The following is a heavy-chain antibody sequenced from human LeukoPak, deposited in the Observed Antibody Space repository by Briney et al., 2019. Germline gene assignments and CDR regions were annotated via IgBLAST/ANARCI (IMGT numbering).Heavy chain of an antibody. CDR2: ISCSGSTI. D-gene: IGHD6-13*01. V-gene: IGHV3-48*03. CDR3: ARGGAAAGIGYYYYGMDV. J-gene: IGHJ6*04. CDR1: GFTFSSYE. Sequence: GRSLRLSCAASGFTFSSYEMNWVRQAPGKGLEWVSYISCSGSTIYYADSVKGRFTISRDNAKNSLYLQMNSLRAEDTAVYYCARGGAAAGIGYYYYGMDVWGKGTTVTVSS.